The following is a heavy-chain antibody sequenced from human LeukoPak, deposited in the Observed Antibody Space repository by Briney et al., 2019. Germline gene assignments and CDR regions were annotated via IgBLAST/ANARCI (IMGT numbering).Heavy chain of an antibody. D-gene: IGHD3-22*01. CDR1: GFTFSSYA. Sequence: PGGSLRLSCAASGFTFSSYAMSWVRQAPGKGLEWVSAISGSGGSTYYADSVKGRFTISRDNSKNTLYLQMNSLRAEDTAVYYCAKDWNYDSSGYQTVYWGQGTLVTVSS. V-gene: IGHV3-23*01. J-gene: IGHJ4*02. CDR2: ISGSGGST. CDR3: AKDWNYDSSGYQTVY.